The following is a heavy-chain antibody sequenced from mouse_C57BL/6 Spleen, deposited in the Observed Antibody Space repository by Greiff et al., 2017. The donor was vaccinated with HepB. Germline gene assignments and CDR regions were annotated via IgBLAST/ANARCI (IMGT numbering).Heavy chain of an antibody. Sequence: VQLKQSGPELVKPGASVKISCKASGYTFTDYYMNWVKQSHGKSLEWIGDINPNNGGTSYNQKFKGKATLTVDKSSSTAYMELRSLTSEDSAVYYCARYYYGNYEIDYWGQGTTLTVSS. CDR1: GYTFTDYY. V-gene: IGHV1-26*01. CDR2: INPNNGGT. CDR3: ARYYYGNYEIDY. D-gene: IGHD2-1*01. J-gene: IGHJ2*01.